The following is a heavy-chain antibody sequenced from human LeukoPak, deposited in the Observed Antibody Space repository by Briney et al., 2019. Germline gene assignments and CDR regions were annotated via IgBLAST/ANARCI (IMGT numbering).Heavy chain of an antibody. Sequence: PSETLSLTCTVSGGSISSNSYYWGWIRQPPGKGLEWIGSIYYSGSTYYNPSLKNRLTISVDTSKNQFSLKLSSVTAADTAVYYCARVREQWLFFSYYYYYMDVWGKGTTVTISS. CDR3: ARVREQWLFFSYYYYYMDV. J-gene: IGHJ6*03. V-gene: IGHV4-39*07. CDR1: GGSISSNSYY. D-gene: IGHD6-19*01. CDR2: IYYSGST.